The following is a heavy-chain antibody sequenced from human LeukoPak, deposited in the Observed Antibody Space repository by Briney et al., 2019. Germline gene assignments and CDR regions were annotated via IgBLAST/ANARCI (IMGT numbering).Heavy chain of an antibody. CDR3: ARVKYLRWWFDP. J-gene: IGHJ5*02. V-gene: IGHV4-61*08. CDR1: GGSISSGGYY. D-gene: IGHD5-12*01. Sequence: PSETLSLTCTVSGGSISSGGYYWSWIRQHPGKGLEWIGYIYYSGSINYNPSLKSRVTISVDTSKNQFSLKLSSVTAADTAVYYCARVKYLRWWFDPWGQGTLVTVSS. CDR2: IYYSGSI.